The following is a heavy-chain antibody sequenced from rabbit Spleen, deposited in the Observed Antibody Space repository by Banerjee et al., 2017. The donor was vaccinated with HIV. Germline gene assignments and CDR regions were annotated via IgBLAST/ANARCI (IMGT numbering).Heavy chain of an antibody. V-gene: IGHV1S45*01. CDR3: ARDSGSSFSSYGMDL. CDR2: FDVGKSGST. CDR1: GLDFSSSYW. J-gene: IGHJ6*01. D-gene: IGHD8-1*01. Sequence: QEQLEESGGGLVKPGASLTLTCKASGLDFSSSYWICWVRQAPGKGLEWIACFDVGKSGSTYYADWAKGRFTISKTSSTTVTLQMTSLTAADTATYFCARDSGSSFSSYGMDLWGQGTLSPS.